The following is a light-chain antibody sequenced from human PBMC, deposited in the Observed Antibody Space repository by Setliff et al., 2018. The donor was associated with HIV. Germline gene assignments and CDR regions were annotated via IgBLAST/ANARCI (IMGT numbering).Light chain of an antibody. CDR3: SSYTFRSTPYV. CDR1: RSAVGGSNY. Sequence: QSVLTQPASVSGSPGQSITISCTGTRSAVGGSNYVSWYQQHPGKAPNLMIYEVSNRPSWVSNRFSGSKSGNTASLTISGLQAEDEADYYCSSYTFRSTPYVFGTGTKVTVL. J-gene: IGLJ1*01. V-gene: IGLV2-14*01. CDR2: EVS.